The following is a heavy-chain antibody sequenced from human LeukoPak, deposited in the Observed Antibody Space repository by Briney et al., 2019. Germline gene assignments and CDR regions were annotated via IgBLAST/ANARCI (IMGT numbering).Heavy chain of an antibody. CDR3: ARTRHGYCSGGSCYSVSP. CDR2: INHSGST. D-gene: IGHD2-15*01. Sequence: PSETLSLTCAVYGGSFSGYYWSWLRQPPGKGLEWIGEINHSGSTNYNPSLKSRVTISVDTSKNQFSLKLSSVTAADTAVYYCARTRHGYCSGGSCYSVSPWGQGTLVTVSS. V-gene: IGHV4-34*01. CDR1: GGSFSGYY. J-gene: IGHJ4*02.